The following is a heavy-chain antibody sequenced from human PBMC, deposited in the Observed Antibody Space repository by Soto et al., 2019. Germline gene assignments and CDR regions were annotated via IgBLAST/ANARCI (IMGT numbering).Heavy chain of an antibody. J-gene: IGHJ4*02. V-gene: IGHV4-59*01. CDR2: IYYSGST. D-gene: IGHD5-12*01. CDR1: GGSISSYY. Sequence: QVQLQESGPGLVKPSETLSLTCTVSGGSISSYYWSWIRQPPGKGLEWIGYIYYSGSTNYNPSLKSRVTISVDTSKNQFSLKLSSVTAADTAVYYCARGGYSGYDVRGRGERPLFDYWGQGTLVTVSS. CDR3: ARGGYSGYDVRGRGERPLFDY.